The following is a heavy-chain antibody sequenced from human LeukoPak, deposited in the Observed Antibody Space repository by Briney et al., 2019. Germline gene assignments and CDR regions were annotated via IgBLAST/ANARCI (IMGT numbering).Heavy chain of an antibody. CDR1: GGSISSSSYY. V-gene: IGHV4-61*02. J-gene: IGHJ4*02. CDR3: AREISIYCGGDCHDY. Sequence: PSETLSLTCTVSGGSISSSSYYWGWIRQPAGKGLEWIGRIYTSGSTNYNPSLKSRVTISVDTSKNQFSLKLSSVTAADTAVYYCAREISIYCGGDCHDYWGQGTLVTVSS. D-gene: IGHD2-21*02. CDR2: IYTSGST.